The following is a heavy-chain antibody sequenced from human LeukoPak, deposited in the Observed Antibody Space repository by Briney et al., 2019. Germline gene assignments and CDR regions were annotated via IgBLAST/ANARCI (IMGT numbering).Heavy chain of an antibody. CDR2: IYYSGST. V-gene: IGHV4-59*01. J-gene: IGHJ4*02. Sequence: PSETLSLTCTVSGGSISSYYWSWIRQPPGKGLEWIGYIYYSGSTNYNPSLKSRVTISVDTSKNQFSLKLSSVTAADTAVYYCARATVAGNDYWGQGTLVTVSS. D-gene: IGHD6-19*01. CDR3: ARATVAGNDY. CDR1: GGSISSYY.